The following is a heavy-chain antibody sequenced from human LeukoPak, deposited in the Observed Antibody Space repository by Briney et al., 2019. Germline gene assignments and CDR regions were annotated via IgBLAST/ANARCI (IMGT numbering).Heavy chain of an antibody. D-gene: IGHD3-22*01. J-gene: IGHJ4*02. CDR2: ISRDGSNK. CDR1: GFTFRSYG. CDR3: AKAMYADYDSSDL. V-gene: IGHV3-30*18. Sequence: PGGSLRLSCGASGFTFRSYGMHWVRQAPGKGLEWVAVISRDGSNKYYADSVKGRFTISRDNSKNTLHLQMNSLRGEDTAVYYCAKAMYADYDSSDLWDQGTLVTVSS.